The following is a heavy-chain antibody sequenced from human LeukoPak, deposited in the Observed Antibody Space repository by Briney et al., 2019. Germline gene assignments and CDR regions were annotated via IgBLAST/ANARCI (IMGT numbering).Heavy chain of an antibody. D-gene: IGHD3-3*01. CDR3: AREPVLRFLEWLPRAPAYYYYYMDV. Sequence: SETLSLTCAVSGYSISSASYWGWIRQPPGKGLEWIGEINHSGSTNYNPSLKSRVTISVDTSKNQFSLKLSSVTAADTAVYYCAREPVLRFLEWLPRAPAYYYYYMDVWGKGTTVTVSS. J-gene: IGHJ6*03. CDR1: GYSISSASY. CDR2: INHSGST. V-gene: IGHV4-38-2*02.